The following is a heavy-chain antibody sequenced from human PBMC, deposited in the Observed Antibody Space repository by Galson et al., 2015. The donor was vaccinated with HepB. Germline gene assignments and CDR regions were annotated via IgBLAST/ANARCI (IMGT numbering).Heavy chain of an antibody. Sequence: SLRLSCAASGFTFSSYAMHWVRQAPGKGLEWVAVISYDGTNKYYADSVKGRFTISRDNSKNTLYLQMNSLRAEDTAVYYCARDRPKYSSSSLFDYWGQGTLVTVSS. CDR2: ISYDGTNK. D-gene: IGHD6-6*01. V-gene: IGHV3-30-3*01. J-gene: IGHJ4*02. CDR3: ARDRPKYSSSSLFDY. CDR1: GFTFSSYA.